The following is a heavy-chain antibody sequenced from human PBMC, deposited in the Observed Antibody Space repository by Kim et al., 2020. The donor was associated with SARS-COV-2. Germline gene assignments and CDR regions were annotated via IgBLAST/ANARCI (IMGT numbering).Heavy chain of an antibody. Sequence: GGSLRLSCTASGFTFGDYAMSWFRQAPGKGLEWVGFIRSKAYGGTTEYAASVKGRFTISRDDSKSIAYLQMNSLKTEDTAVYYCTRDYSGKQQLVLKLIDRFDPWGQGTLVTVSS. CDR2: IRSKAYGGTT. D-gene: IGHD6-13*01. J-gene: IGHJ5*02. CDR3: TRDYSGKQQLVLKLIDRFDP. CDR1: GFTFGDYA. V-gene: IGHV3-49*03.